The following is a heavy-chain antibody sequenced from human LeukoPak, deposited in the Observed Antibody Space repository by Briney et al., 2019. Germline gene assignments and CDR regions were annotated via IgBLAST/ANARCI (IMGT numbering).Heavy chain of an antibody. D-gene: IGHD3-22*01. J-gene: IGHJ4*02. CDR2: FSGSGGGT. V-gene: IGHV3-23*01. CDR3: AKRGAVIRVILVGFHKEAYYFDS. Sequence: GGSLRLSCAVSGITLSNYAMSWVRQAPGKGLEWVAGFSGSGGGTNYADSVKGRFTISRDNSKNTLYLQMNNLRVDDTAVYFCAKRGAVIRVILVGFHKEAYYFDSWGQGALVTVSS. CDR1: GITLSNYA.